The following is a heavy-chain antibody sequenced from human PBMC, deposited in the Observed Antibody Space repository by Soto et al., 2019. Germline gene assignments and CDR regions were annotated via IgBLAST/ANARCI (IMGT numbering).Heavy chain of an antibody. D-gene: IGHD6-19*01. J-gene: IGHJ5*02. V-gene: IGHV4-59*01. CDR2: ISYSGRT. CDR3: ARGNRQKWLGDNWFDP. Sequence: ASETLSLTCTVSDVSISTYCWSWIRQPPGKGLEWIGYISYSGRTNYNPSLKSRVTISVDTSKNHFSLSLMSVTAADTAVYYCARGNRQKWLGDNWFDPWGQGTLVTVSS. CDR1: DVSISTYC.